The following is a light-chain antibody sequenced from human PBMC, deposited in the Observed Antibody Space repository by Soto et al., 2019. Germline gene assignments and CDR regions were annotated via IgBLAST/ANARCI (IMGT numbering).Light chain of an antibody. CDR2: DRG. J-gene: IGLJ2*01. Sequence: QSALTQPPSVSGAPGQGVTISCTGSSSNIGAGYDVHWYQQVPGTAPKFLISDRGYRPSGVPARFSVSKSGTSASLAISGLQSEDEAEYFCAVWIGSLNTVVFGGGTKLTVL. CDR1: SSNIGAGYD. CDR3: AVWIGSLNTVV. V-gene: IGLV1-40*01.